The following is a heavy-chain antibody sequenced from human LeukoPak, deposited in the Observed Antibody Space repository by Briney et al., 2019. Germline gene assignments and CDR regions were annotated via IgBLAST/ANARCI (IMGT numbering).Heavy chain of an antibody. CDR2: INPNSGGT. Sequence: ASVKVSCKPSRYTFTGYYMHWGRQAPGQGLEWMGRINPNSGGTNYAQKFQGRVTITRDTSISTAYMELSRLRSDDTAVYYCARAMYYYDSSGYYSFDYWGEGALVTVSS. CDR3: ARAMYYYDSSGYYSFDY. D-gene: IGHD3-22*01. CDR1: RYTFTGYY. V-gene: IGHV1-2*06. J-gene: IGHJ4*02.